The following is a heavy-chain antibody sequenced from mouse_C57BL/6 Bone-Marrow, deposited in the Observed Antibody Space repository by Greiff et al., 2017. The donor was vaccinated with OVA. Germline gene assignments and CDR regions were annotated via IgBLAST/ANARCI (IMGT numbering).Heavy chain of an antibody. D-gene: IGHD2-4*01. J-gene: IGHJ2*01. CDR1: GYTFTSYW. V-gene: IGHV1-55*01. CDR2: IYPGSGST. Sequence: VQLQQPGAELVKPGASVKMSCKASGYTFTSYWLTWVKQRPGQGLEWIGDIYPGSGSTNYNEKFKSKATLTVDTSSSTAYMQLSSLTSEDSAVYYWARRVYYEYDFDYWGQGTTLTVSS. CDR3: ARRVYYEYDFDY.